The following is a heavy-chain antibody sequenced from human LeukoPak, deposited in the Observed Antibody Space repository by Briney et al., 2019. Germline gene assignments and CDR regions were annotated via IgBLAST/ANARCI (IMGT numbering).Heavy chain of an antibody. CDR1: GGSISSYY. D-gene: IGHD6-13*01. CDR2: IYTSGST. V-gene: IGHV4-4*07. Sequence: PSETLSLTCTVSGGSISSYYWSWIRQPAGKGLEWIGRIYTSGSTDYNPSLKRRVTMSVDTSKNQFSLKLSSVTAADTAVYYCARISYSSSWYYWFDPWGQGTLVTVSA. J-gene: IGHJ5*02. CDR3: ARISYSSSWYYWFDP.